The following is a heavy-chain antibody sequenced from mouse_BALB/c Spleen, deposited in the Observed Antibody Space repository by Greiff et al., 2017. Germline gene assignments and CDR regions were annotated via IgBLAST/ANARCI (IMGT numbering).Heavy chain of an antibody. CDR1: GYTFTDYY. Sequence: VQLQQSGPELVKPGASVKISCKASGYTFTDYYMNRVKQSHGKSLEWIGLVNPNNGGTSYNQKFKGKATLTVDKSSSTAYMELRSLTSEDSAVYYCTREYGNYYAMDYWGQGTSVTVSS. D-gene: IGHD2-10*02. J-gene: IGHJ4*01. CDR2: VNPNNGGT. V-gene: IGHV1-26*01. CDR3: TREYGNYYAMDY.